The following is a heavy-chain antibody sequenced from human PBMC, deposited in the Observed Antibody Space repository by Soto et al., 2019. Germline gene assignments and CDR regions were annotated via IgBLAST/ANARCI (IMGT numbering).Heavy chain of an antibody. D-gene: IGHD1-26*01. CDR1: GGSISSGGYY. J-gene: IGHJ3*02. V-gene: IGHV4-31*03. Sequence: SETLSLTCTVSGGSISSGGYYWSWIRQHPGKGLEWIGYIYYSGSTYYNPSLKSRVTISVDTAKNQFSLKLSSVTAADTAVYYCARVVGRGSYMSAFDIWGQGTMVTVSS. CDR2: IYYSGST. CDR3: ARVVGRGSYMSAFDI.